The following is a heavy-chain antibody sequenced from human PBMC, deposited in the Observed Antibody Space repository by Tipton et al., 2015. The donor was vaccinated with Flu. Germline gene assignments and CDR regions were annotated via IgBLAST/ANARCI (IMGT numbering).Heavy chain of an antibody. CDR2: TFHSGNT. Sequence: TLSLTCSVSGYSINSGYYWGWIRQPPGKGLEWIGNTFHSGNTYLNPSLKSRVTISIDTSKNQFSLKLSSVTAADTAVYYCARGPGGILTGNHFDRWGQGTLVTVSS. D-gene: IGHD3-9*01. CDR3: ARGPGGILTGNHFDR. V-gene: IGHV4-38-2*02. J-gene: IGHJ4*02. CDR1: GYSINSGYY.